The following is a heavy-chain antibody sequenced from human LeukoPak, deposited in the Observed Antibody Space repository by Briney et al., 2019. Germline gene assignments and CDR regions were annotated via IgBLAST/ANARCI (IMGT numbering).Heavy chain of an antibody. D-gene: IGHD2-15*01. V-gene: IGHV1-2*02. CDR2: INPNSGGT. Sequence: GASVKVSCKASGYTFTGYYMHWVRQAPGQGLEWMGWINPNSGGTNYAQKFQGRVTMTRDTSISTAYMELRRLRSDDTAVYYCARVVVAAKGFDPWGQGTLVTVSS. CDR3: ARVVVAAKGFDP. J-gene: IGHJ5*02. CDR1: GYTFTGYY.